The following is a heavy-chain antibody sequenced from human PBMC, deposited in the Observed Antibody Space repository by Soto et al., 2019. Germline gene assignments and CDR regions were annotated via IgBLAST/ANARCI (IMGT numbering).Heavy chain of an antibody. CDR3: ARGARGDPGDY. J-gene: IGHJ4*02. V-gene: IGHV3-33*01. Sequence: PRLSCAASGFTFSSYGMHWVRQAPGKGLEWVAVIWYDGSNKYYADSVKGRFTISRDNSKNTLYLQMNSLRAEDTAVYYCARGARGDPGDYWGQGSLVTVSS. CDR2: IWYDGSNK. D-gene: IGHD3-10*01. CDR1: GFTFSSYG.